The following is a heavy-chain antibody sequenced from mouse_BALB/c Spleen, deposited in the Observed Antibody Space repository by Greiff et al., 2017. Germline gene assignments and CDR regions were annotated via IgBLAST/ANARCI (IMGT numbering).Heavy chain of an antibody. V-gene: IGHV5-9-4*01. CDR3: AKAYYGNYVAMDY. Sequence: EVNVVESGGGLVKPGGSLKLSCAASGFTFSSYAMSWVRQSPEKRLEWVAEISSGGSYTYYPDTVTGRFTISRDNAKNTLYLEMSSLRSEDTAMYYCAKAYYGNYVAMDYWGQGTSVTVSS. D-gene: IGHD2-10*01. CDR1: GFTFSSYA. J-gene: IGHJ4*01. CDR2: ISSGGSYT.